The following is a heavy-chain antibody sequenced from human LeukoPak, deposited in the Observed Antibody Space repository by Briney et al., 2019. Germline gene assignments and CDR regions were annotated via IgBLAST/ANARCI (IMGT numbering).Heavy chain of an antibody. D-gene: IGHD3-3*01. CDR2: ISGSGGST. CDR3: AKVVRYYDFWSGEYYFDY. V-gene: IGHV3-23*01. Sequence: GGSLRLSCAASGFTFSSYAMSWVRQAPGRGLEWVSAISGSGGSTYYADSVKGRFTISRDNSKNTLYLQMNSLRAEDTAVYYCAKVVRYYDFWSGEYYFDYWGQGTLVTVSS. CDR1: GFTFSSYA. J-gene: IGHJ4*02.